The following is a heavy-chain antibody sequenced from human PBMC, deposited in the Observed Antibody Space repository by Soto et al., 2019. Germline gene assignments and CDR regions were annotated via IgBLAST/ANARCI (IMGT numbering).Heavy chain of an antibody. CDR3: ARRGSGSYYDY. Sequence: EVQLLESGGGLVQPGGSLRFSCAASGFTFSSYAMNWVRQAPGKGLEWVSVISGSSDSTYYADSVKGRFTIYRDNSKNTLYLQMISLRAEDTAIYYCARRGSGSYYDYWGQGTLVTVSS. J-gene: IGHJ4*02. CDR2: ISGSSDST. V-gene: IGHV3-23*01. CDR1: GFTFSSYA. D-gene: IGHD1-26*01.